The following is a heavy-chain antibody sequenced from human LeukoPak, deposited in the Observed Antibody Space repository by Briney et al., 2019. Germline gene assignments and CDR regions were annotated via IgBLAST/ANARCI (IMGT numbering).Heavy chain of an antibody. J-gene: IGHJ5*02. V-gene: IGHV4-4*07. CDR2: IYTSGST. Sequence: PSETLSLTCTVPGGSISSYYWSWIRQPAGKGLEWIGRIYTSGSTNYNPSLKSRVTMSVDTSKNQFSLKLSSVTAADTAVYYCARDYFARYCSGGSCYNWFDPWGQGTLVTVSS. D-gene: IGHD2-15*01. CDR3: ARDYFARYCSGGSCYNWFDP. CDR1: GGSISSYY.